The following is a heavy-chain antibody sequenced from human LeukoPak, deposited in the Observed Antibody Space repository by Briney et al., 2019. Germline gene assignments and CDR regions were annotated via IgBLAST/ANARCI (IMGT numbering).Heavy chain of an antibody. D-gene: IGHD3-22*01. CDR2: IYYSGRT. V-gene: IGHV4-39*01. CDR3: ARRRYYDGSGYLE. CDR1: GDSVSRSDSY. Sequence: TSETLSLTCSVSGDSVSRSDSYWDWIRQPTGKGLEWSGTIYYSGRTYYSPSLKSRVTMSVDPSNNQFSLNLRSVTAADTALYYCARRRYYDGSGYLEWGQGTLLSVSS. J-gene: IGHJ1*01.